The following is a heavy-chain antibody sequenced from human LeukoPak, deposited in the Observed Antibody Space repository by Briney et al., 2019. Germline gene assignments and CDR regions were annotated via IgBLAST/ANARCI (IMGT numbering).Heavy chain of an antibody. CDR3: ARGIRFLEWLPTMDV. J-gene: IGHJ6*04. CDR2: INPNSGGT. Sequence: ASVKVSCKASGYTFTGYYMHWVRQAPGQGLEWMGWINPNSGGTNYAQKFQGRVTMTRDTSINTAYMELSRLRSDDTAVYYCARGIRFLEWLPTMDVWGKGTTVTVSS. D-gene: IGHD3-3*01. CDR1: GYTFTGYY. V-gene: IGHV1-2*02.